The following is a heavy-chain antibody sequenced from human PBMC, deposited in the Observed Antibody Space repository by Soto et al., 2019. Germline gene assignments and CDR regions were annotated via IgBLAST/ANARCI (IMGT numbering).Heavy chain of an antibody. Sequence: SETLSLTCTVSGGSISSYYWSWIRQPPGKGLEWIGYIYYSGSTNYNPSHKSRVTISVDTSKNQFSLKLSSVTAADTSVYYCARVRSIAAPLTNWFDPWGQGTLGTV. CDR1: GGSISSYY. D-gene: IGHD6-6*01. J-gene: IGHJ5*02. CDR2: IYYSGST. V-gene: IGHV4-59*01. CDR3: ARVRSIAAPLTNWFDP.